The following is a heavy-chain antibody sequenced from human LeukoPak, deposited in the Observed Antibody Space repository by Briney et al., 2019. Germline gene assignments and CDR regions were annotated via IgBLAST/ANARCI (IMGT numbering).Heavy chain of an antibody. J-gene: IGHJ6*02. CDR3: ARDVVVVPAAIHYGMDV. CDR2: SNHSGRT. V-gene: IGHV4-34*01. CDR1: GGYFSDYF. Sequence: SETLALTCAVYGGYFSDYFWGWIRQPPGKGLEWIGESNHSGRTYYNPSLKSRVTISVDTSKNQFSLNLSSVTAADTAVYYCARDVVVVPAAIHYGMDVWGQGTTVTVSS. D-gene: IGHD2-2*01.